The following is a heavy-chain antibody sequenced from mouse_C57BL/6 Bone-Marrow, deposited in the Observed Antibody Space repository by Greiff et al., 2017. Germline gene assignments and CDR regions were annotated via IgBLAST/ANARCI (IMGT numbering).Heavy chain of an antibody. Sequence: EVNVVESGGGLVKPGGSLKLSCAASGFTFSDYGMHWVRQAPEKGLEWVAYISSGSSTIYYAETVKGRFTISRDNAKNTLFLQMTSLRSEDTAMYYCAYYGSSYWYFDVWGTGTTVTVSS. CDR2: ISSGSSTI. J-gene: IGHJ1*03. CDR1: GFTFSDYG. D-gene: IGHD1-1*01. CDR3: AYYGSSYWYFDV. V-gene: IGHV5-17*01.